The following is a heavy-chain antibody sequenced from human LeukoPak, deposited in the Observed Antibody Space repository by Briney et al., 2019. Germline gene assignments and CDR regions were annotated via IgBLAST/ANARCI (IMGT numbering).Heavy chain of an antibody. CDR1: GFSFSSYS. CDR3: ARDPHSLDY. J-gene: IGHJ4*02. V-gene: IGHV3-48*01. Sequence: GGSLRLSCAASGFSFSSYSMDWVRQAPGKGLEWVAYIAYTGTIHYADSVRGRFAISRDNAKNSLYLQLNSLRVEDTAVYYFARDPHSLDYWGQGPRVTVSS. CDR2: IAYTGTI.